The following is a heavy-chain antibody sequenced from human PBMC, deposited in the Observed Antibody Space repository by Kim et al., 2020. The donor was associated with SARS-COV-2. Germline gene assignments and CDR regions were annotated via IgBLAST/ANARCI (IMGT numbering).Heavy chain of an antibody. CDR1: GFTFSSYA. CDR3: VKDRGQRMATSRPFYPDY. Sequence: GGSLRLSCSASGFTFSSYAMHWVRQAPGKGLEYVSAISSNGGSTYYADSVKGRFTISRDNSKNTLYLQMSSLRAEDTAVYYCVKDRGQRMATSRPFYPDYWGQGTLVTVSS. V-gene: IGHV3-64D*09. J-gene: IGHJ4*02. D-gene: IGHD5-12*01. CDR2: ISSNGGST.